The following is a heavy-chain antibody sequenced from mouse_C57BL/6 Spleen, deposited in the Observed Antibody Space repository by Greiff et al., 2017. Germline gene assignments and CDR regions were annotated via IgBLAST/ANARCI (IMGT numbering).Heavy chain of an antibody. CDR2: INPNNGGT. J-gene: IGHJ4*01. V-gene: IGHV1-26*01. Sequence: VQLQQSGPELVKPGASVKISCKASGYTFTDYYMNWVKQSHGKSLEWIGDINPNNGGTSYNQKFKGKATLTVDKSSCTAYMELRSLTSEDSAVYYCARSYYSNWGAMDYWGQGTSVTVSS. D-gene: IGHD2-5*01. CDR3: ARSYYSNWGAMDY. CDR1: GYTFTDYY.